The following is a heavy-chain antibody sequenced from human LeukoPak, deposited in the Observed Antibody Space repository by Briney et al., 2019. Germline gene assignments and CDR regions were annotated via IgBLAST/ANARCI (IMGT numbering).Heavy chain of an antibody. CDR1: GGSISSSSYY. Sequence: PSETLPLTCTVSGGSISSSSYYWGWIRQPPGKGLEWIGSIYYSGSTYYNPSLKSRVTISVDTSKNQFSLKLSSVTAADTAVYYCARRNSGTRRYDFDYWGQGTLVTVSS. D-gene: IGHD1-26*01. CDR3: ARRNSGTRRYDFDY. V-gene: IGHV4-39*01. CDR2: IYYSGST. J-gene: IGHJ4*02.